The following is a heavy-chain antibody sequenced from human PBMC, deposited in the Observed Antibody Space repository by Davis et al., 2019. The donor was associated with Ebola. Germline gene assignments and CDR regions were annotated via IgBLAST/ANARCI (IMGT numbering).Heavy chain of an antibody. V-gene: IGHV3-33*01. CDR3: AREGVFAGSLDP. Sequence: GESLKISCAASGFTFSSYGMHWVRQAPGKGLEWVAVIWYDGSNKYYADSVKGRFTISRENSKNTLYLQMNSLRAEDTAVYYCAREGVFAGSLDPWGQGTLVTVSS. CDR2: IWYDGSNK. CDR1: GFTFSSYG. J-gene: IGHJ5*02. D-gene: IGHD3-10*01.